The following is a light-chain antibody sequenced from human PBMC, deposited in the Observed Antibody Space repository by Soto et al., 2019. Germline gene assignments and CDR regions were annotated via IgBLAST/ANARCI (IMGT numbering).Light chain of an antibody. J-gene: IGKJ4*01. CDR1: QSVSSY. CDR2: DAS. Sequence: EIVLTQSPATLSLSPGERATLSCRASQSVSSYLAWYQQKPGQAPRLLIYDASNRATGIPARFSGSGSVTDFTLTISSREPEDFAVYYCQQRTSFGGGTKVEIK. V-gene: IGKV3-11*01. CDR3: QQRTS.